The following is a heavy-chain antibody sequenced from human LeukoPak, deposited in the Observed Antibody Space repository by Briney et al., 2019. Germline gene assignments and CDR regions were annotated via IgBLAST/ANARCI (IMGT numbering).Heavy chain of an antibody. CDR1: GYIFTSYD. Sequence: ASVKISCKTSGYIFTSYDMHWVRQAPGQGLEWMGMINPSGGGTIYAQKFQGRVTMTRDMSTTTAYMELSSLRSEDTAVYYCARDFYYDFWSGPRRNWFDPWGQGTLVTVSS. J-gene: IGHJ5*02. V-gene: IGHV1-46*01. D-gene: IGHD3-3*01. CDR3: ARDFYYDFWSGPRRNWFDP. CDR2: INPSGGGT.